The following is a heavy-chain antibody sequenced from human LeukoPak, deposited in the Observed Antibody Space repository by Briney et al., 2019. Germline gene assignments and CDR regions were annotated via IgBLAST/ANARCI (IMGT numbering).Heavy chain of an antibody. J-gene: IGHJ4*02. CDR1: GYTFTNYG. CDR2: VSAYRGST. Sequence: ASVKVSCKASGYTFTNYGISWVRQAPGQGLEWRGWVSAYRGSTNYAQKLQGRVTMTTDTSTSTAYMELRSLRSDDTAVYFCARDGAIMGAHAYDYWGQGTLVTVSS. CDR3: ARDGAIMGAHAYDY. V-gene: IGHV1-18*01. D-gene: IGHD1-26*01.